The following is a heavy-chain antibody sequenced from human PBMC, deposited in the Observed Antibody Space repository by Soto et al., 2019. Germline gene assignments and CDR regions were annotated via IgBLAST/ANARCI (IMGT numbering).Heavy chain of an antibody. V-gene: IGHV3-33*01. Sequence: PGGSLRLSCAASGFTFSSYGMHWVRQAPGKGLEWVAVIWYDGSNKYYADSVKGRFTISRDNSKNTLYLQMNSLRAEDTAVYYCARDKNHYDSSGYYGPTNAFDIRGQGTTVTVSS. CDR3: ARDKNHYDSSGYYGPTNAFDI. D-gene: IGHD3-22*01. J-gene: IGHJ3*02. CDR1: GFTFSSYG. CDR2: IWYDGSNK.